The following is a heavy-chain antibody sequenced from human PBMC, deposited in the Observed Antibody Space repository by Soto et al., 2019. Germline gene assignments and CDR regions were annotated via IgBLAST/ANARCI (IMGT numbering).Heavy chain of an antibody. J-gene: IGHJ6*02. V-gene: IGHV1-18*01. CDR3: ASHTGYSSGWYYYYGMDV. CDR2: ISAYNGNT. CDR1: GYTFTSYG. Sequence: ASVKVSCKASGYTFTSYGISWVRQAPGQGLEWMGWISAYNGNTNYAQKLQGRVTMTTDTSTSTVYMELRSLRSDDTAVYYCASHTGYSSGWYYYYGMDVWGQGTTVTVSS. D-gene: IGHD6-19*01.